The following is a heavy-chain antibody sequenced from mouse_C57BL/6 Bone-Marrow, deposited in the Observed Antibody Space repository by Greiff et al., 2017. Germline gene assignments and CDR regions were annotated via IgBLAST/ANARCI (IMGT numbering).Heavy chain of an antibody. CDR3: ARWGGSSFYWYFDV. D-gene: IGHD1-1*01. J-gene: IGHJ1*03. CDR2: INPGSGGT. V-gene: IGHV1-54*01. Sequence: QVQLQQSGAELVRPGTSVKVSCKASGYAFTNYLIEWVKQRPGQGLEWIGVINPGSGGTNYNEKFKGKATLTADKSSSTAYMQLSSLTSEDSAVYFCARWGGSSFYWYFDVGGTGTTVTVSS. CDR1: GYAFTNYL.